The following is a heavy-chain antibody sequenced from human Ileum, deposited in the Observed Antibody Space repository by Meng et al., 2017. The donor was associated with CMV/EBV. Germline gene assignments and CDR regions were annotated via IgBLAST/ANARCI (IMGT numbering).Heavy chain of an antibody. V-gene: IGHV3-21*01. Sequence: GESLKISCAASGFTFNSYNMNWVRQAPGKGLEWVSFISTSSSYIYYADSVKGRFSISRDNAKQSLYLQMNSLRPEDTAVYYCARDAEVYCSGGGCSRLDSWGQGILVTVSS. J-gene: IGHJ5*01. CDR2: ISTSSSYI. D-gene: IGHD6-25*01. CDR1: GFTFNSYN. CDR3: ARDAEVYCSGGGCSRLDS.